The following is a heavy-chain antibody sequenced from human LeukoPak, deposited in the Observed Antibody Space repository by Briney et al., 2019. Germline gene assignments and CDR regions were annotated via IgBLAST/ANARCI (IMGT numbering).Heavy chain of an antibody. J-gene: IGHJ4*02. CDR2: ISAYNGNT. D-gene: IGHD5-18*01. V-gene: IGHV1-18*04. Sequence: ASVKVSCKASGYIFTSYGISWVRQAPGQGLEWMGWISAYNGNTNYAQKLQGRVTMTTDTSTSTAYMELRSLRSDDTAVYYCARGRRGYSYGYCDYWGQGTLVTVSS. CDR3: ARGRRGYSYGYCDY. CDR1: GYIFTSYG.